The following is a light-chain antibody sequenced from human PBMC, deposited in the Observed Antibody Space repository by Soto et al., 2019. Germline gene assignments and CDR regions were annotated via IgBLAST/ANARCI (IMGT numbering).Light chain of an antibody. Sequence: EIVMTPSPATLYLSPGERAALSCRASQSINSELAWYQQKPGQPPRLLIYGASTRATGVPARFTGSESGSEFTLTVSGLQSEDFAVYYCQQGHNWPLTFGQGTRLEI. CDR1: QSINSE. V-gene: IGKV3-15*01. J-gene: IGKJ2*01. CDR3: QQGHNWPLT. CDR2: GAS.